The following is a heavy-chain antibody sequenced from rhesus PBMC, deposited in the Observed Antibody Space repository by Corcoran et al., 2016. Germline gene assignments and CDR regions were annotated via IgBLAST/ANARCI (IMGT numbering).Heavy chain of an antibody. J-gene: IGHJ6*01. CDR3: AKGVRYYGLDS. V-gene: IGHV5-2*01. CDR1: GYSFTRYW. Sequence: EVQLVQSGAEGKRPGESLKISCKTSGYSFTRYWISWVRQMPGKGLEWMGVIEPSQSETRYSPSFPGQVTISADKSSSTTYLQWGCLKASDSATYYWAKGVRYYGLDSWGQGVVVTVSS. CDR2: IEPSQSET.